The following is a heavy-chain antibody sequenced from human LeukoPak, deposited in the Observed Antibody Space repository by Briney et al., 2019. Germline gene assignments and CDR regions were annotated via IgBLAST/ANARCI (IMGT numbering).Heavy chain of an antibody. CDR1: GYTLTESS. CDR2: FDPEDGET. V-gene: IGHV1-24*01. CDR3: ARDGVTGTVRYGMDV. J-gene: IGHJ6*02. D-gene: IGHD1-20*01. Sequence: ASVKVSCKVSGYTLTESSMHWVRQAPGKGLEWMGGFDPEDGETIYAQKLQGRVTMTTDTSTSTAYMELRSLRSDDTAVYYCARDGVTGTVRYGMDVWGQGTTVTVSS.